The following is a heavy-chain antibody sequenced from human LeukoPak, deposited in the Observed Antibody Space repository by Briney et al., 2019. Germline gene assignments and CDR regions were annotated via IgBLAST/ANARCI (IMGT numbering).Heavy chain of an antibody. V-gene: IGHV3-48*03. D-gene: IGHD3-22*01. J-gene: IGHJ4*02. CDR3: AHLQGYYYDSSGYYDFDY. Sequence: PGGSLRLSCAASGFTFSSYEMNWVRQAPGKGLEWVSYISSSGSTIYYADSVKGRFTISRDNAKNSLYLQMNSLRAEDTAVYYCAHLQGYYYDSSGYYDFDYWGQGTLVTVSS. CDR2: ISSSGSTI. CDR1: GFTFSSYE.